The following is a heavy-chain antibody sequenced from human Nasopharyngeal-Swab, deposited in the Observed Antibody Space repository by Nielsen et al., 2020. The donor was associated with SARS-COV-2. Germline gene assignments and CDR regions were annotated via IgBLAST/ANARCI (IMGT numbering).Heavy chain of an antibody. CDR3: ARDWGIPERVHDY. CDR2: IKSDGSGA. D-gene: IGHD3-16*01. V-gene: IGHV3-74*01. J-gene: IGHJ4*02. Sequence: VRQAPGKGLVWVSRIKSDGSGASYADSVKGRFTISRDNAKNTLYLQMSSLRAEDTAVYFCARDWGIPERVHDYWGQGTLVPVSS.